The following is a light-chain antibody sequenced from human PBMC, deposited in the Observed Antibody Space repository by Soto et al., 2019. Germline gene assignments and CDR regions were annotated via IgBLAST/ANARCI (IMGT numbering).Light chain of an antibody. CDR3: HHYGSSRT. Sequence: EIVLTQSPGTVSLSPGERATLSCRASQSVSRSDLAWYQQRPGQAPRLLIYGASSRATGIPDRFSGSGSGIDFTLTISRLEPEDFAVYYCHHYGSSRTFGQGTKVEIK. V-gene: IGKV3-20*01. CDR1: QSVSRSD. J-gene: IGKJ1*01. CDR2: GAS.